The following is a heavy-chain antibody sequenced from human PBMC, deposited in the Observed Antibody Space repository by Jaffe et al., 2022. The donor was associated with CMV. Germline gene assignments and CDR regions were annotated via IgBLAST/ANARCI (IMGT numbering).Heavy chain of an antibody. D-gene: IGHD2-15*01. CDR1: GGSIRSTSYY. CDR3: ASTDSYCFGGSCSQYYFDY. J-gene: IGHJ4*02. V-gene: IGHV4-39*01. CDR2: IYYSGST. Sequence: QLQLQESGPGLVKPSETLSLTCTVSGGSIRSTSYYWGWIRQPPGKGLEWIGSIYYSGSTYYNPSLKSRLTISVDTSMNQFSLKLSSVTAADTAVYFCASTDSYCFGGSCSQYYFDYWGRGTLVTVSS.